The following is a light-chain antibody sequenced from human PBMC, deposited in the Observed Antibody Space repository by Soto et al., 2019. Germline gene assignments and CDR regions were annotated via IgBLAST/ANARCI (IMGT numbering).Light chain of an antibody. CDR2: VAS. CDR3: QQSYITPWT. J-gene: IGKJ1*01. V-gene: IGKV1-39*01. Sequence: DSQMTQSPSSLSASVGDRVTITCRASHNIINYLNWYQQKPRKAPQLLIYVASMLESGVPSGFSGSGSGTDFTLTISSLQPEDFATYYCQQSYITPWTFGQGTKVDIK. CDR1: HNIINY.